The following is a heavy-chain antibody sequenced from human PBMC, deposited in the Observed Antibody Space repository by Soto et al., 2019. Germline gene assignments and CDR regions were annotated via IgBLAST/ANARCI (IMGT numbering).Heavy chain of an antibody. CDR3: ASSRSSGYYYA. CDR1: GGSISSSNW. Sequence: TSETLSLTCAVSGGSISSSNWWGWVRQPPGKGLEWIGEIYHSGSTNYNPSLKSRVTISVDKSKNQFSLKLSSVTAADTAVYYCASSRSSGYYYAWGQGTLVTVSS. J-gene: IGHJ5*02. CDR2: IYHSGST. D-gene: IGHD3-22*01. V-gene: IGHV4-4*02.